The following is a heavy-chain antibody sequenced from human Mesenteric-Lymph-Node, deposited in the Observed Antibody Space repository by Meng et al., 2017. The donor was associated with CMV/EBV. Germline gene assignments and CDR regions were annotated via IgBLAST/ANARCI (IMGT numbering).Heavy chain of an antibody. CDR2: VSFDGSNK. CDR3: VKDYQGSSGY. J-gene: IGHJ4*02. Sequence: GESLKISCAASGFTFSSYSMNWVRQAPGKGLEWVAVVSFDGSNKYYADSVKGRFAISRDNSKNTLYLQMNSLRAEDTAVYYCVKDYQGSSGYWGQGTLVTVSS. CDR1: GFTFSSYS. V-gene: IGHV3-30*18. D-gene: IGHD6-6*01.